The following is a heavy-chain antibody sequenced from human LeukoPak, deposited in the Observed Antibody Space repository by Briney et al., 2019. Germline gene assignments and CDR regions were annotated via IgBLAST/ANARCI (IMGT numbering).Heavy chain of an antibody. V-gene: IGHV3-21*01. Sequence: PGGSLRLSCAASGLTFSSYSMNWVRQAPGKGLEWVSSISSSSSYIYYADSVKGRFTISRDNAKNSLYLQMNSLRAEDTAVYYCARDFGFGYDYGDYVTIGSYWGQGTLVTVSS. CDR1: GLTFSSYS. CDR3: ARDFGFGYDYGDYVTIGSY. D-gene: IGHD4-17*01. J-gene: IGHJ4*02. CDR2: ISSSSSYI.